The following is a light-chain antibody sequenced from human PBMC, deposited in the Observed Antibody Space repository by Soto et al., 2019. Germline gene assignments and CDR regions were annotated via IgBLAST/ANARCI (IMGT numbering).Light chain of an antibody. CDR2: DAT. J-gene: IGKJ4*01. CDR1: QSVGSV. V-gene: IGKV3-11*01. Sequence: EIVLTQSPATLSLFPGERATLSCRASQSVGSVLAWYQQRPGQAPRLLVYDATNRATGIPARFSGSGSGTDFALTISSLEPGDFADYYCQQRSSWPLTFGGGTKVEIK. CDR3: QQRSSWPLT.